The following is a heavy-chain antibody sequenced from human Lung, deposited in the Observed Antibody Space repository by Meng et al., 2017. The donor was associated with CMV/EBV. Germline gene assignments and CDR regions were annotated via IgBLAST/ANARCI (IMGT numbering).Heavy chain of an antibody. CDR1: GSTFSSYD. J-gene: IGHJ4*02. V-gene: IGHV1-8*03. Sequence: KASGSTFSSYDINWVRQATGLGLEWMGWMDPNSGNTGYAQKFQGRVTFTRNTSISTAYMELSSLRSEDTAVYYCARARIAALLAFDHWGQGTLVTVSS. D-gene: IGHD6-13*01. CDR2: MDPNSGNT. CDR3: ARARIAALLAFDH.